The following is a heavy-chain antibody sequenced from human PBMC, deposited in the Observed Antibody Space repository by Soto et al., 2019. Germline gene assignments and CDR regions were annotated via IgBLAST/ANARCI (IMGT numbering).Heavy chain of an antibody. V-gene: IGHV4-39*01. CDR3: ARHSEYRGYADY. CDR1: GGSISSSTYY. J-gene: IGHJ4*02. CDR2: IFYSGST. D-gene: IGHD5-12*01. Sequence: SETLSLTCTVSGGSISSSTYYWGWIRQPPGKGLEWIGSIFYSGSTYYKQSLKSRVTISVDTSKNQFSLKLSSVTAADTAVYYCARHSEYRGYADYWGQGTLVTVSS.